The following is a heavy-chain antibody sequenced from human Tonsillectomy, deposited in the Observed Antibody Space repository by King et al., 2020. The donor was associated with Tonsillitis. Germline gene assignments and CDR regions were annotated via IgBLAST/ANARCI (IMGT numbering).Heavy chain of an antibody. CDR3: SRDHNRNYCGYRSNQFDC. D-gene: IGHD1-7*01. Sequence: VQLVESGGGVVQPGRSLRLSCAASGFTFSSYAMHWVRQAPGKGLEWVAVILYDGTDKYYADSVKGRFTISRDNSKNTVYLQMNSLRPQDTAFYYCSRDHNRNYCGYRSNQFDCGGQGTLVTVSA. CDR1: GFTFSSYA. CDR2: ILYDGTDK. J-gene: IGHJ4*02. V-gene: IGHV3-30*04.